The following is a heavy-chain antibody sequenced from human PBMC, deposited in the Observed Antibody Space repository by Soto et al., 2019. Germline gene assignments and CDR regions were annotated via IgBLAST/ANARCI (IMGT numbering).Heavy chain of an antibody. V-gene: IGHV3-66*01. D-gene: IGHD3-3*01. CDR2: ISSDDNT. CDR3: AKDGHHDFWSGYEPPPLVRWYYYYYMDV. Sequence: GGSLRLSCAASGFIVNNIFMTWVRQAPGRGLEWLSTISSDDNTYYADSVKGRFTISRDNSKNTLYLQMNSLRAEDTAVYYCAKDGHHDFWSGYEPPPLVRWYYYYYMDVWGKGTTVTVSS. J-gene: IGHJ6*03. CDR1: GFIVNNIF.